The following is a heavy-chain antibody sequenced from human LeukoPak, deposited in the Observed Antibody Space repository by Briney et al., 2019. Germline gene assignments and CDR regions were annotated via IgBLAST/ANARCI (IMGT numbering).Heavy chain of an antibody. J-gene: IGHJ3*02. Sequence: GGSLRLSCAASGFTFSSYWMNWVRQAPGKGLEWVANIKQDGSEKYYVDSVKGRFIISRDNAKNSLYLQMNSLRAEDTAVYYCASSYFDNSLHAYDIWGQGAMVTVSS. CDR2: IKQDGSEK. D-gene: IGHD3-22*01. CDR1: GFTFSSYW. V-gene: IGHV3-7*01. CDR3: ASSYFDNSLHAYDI.